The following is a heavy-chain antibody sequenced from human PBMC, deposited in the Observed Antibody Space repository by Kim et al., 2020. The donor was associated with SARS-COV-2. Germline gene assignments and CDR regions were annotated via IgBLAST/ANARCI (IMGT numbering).Heavy chain of an antibody. CDR1: GFNVGGYF. D-gene: IGHD2-2*01. V-gene: IGHV3-53*01. Sequence: GGSLRLSCAVSGFNVGGYFMSWVRQAPGEGLAWVSMIVNDHSGGNTHYADYVKGRFTISRDNAKNMVYLQMNSLRAEDTAVYYCARWILSKYQNWGQGTLVIVSS. J-gene: IGHJ1*01. CDR3: ARWILSKYQN. CDR2: IVNDHSGGNT.